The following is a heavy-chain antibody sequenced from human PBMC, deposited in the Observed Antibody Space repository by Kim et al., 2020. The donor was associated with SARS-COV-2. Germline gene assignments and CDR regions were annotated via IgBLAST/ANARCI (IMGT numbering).Heavy chain of an antibody. CDR2: IGSNI. J-gene: IGHJ4*02. Sequence: IGSNIYYADSVKGRFTISRDNAKNSLYLQMNSLRAEDTAVYYCVGAADYWGQGTLVTVSS. CDR3: VGAADY. V-gene: IGHV3-11*01.